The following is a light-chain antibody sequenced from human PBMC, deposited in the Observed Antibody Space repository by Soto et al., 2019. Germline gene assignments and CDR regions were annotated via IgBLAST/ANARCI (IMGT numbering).Light chain of an antibody. Sequence: QSALTQPASVSGSPGQSITISCTGTSSDIGNYNLVSWYQHHPGKAPKLMIYEVGKRPSGVSDRFSGSKSANTASLTISGLQTEDEADDHCCSYAGSSTLVFGGGTKVTVL. CDR1: SSDIGNYNL. CDR3: CSYAGSSTLV. CDR2: EVG. J-gene: IGLJ3*02. V-gene: IGLV2-23*02.